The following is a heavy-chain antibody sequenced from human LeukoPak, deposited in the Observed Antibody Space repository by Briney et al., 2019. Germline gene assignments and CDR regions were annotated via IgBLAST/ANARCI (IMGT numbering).Heavy chain of an antibody. V-gene: IGHV1-2*05. CDR1: GYTFTGYY. CDR3: ARPHTVLYNWFDP. CDR2: INPNSGGT. Sequence: ASVKVSCKASGYTFTGYYMHWVRQAPGQGLEWMGRINPNSGGTNYAQKFQGRVTMTRDTSISTAYMELSRLRSDDTGVYYCARPHTVLYNWFDPWGQGTLVTVSS. D-gene: IGHD4-11*01. J-gene: IGHJ5*02.